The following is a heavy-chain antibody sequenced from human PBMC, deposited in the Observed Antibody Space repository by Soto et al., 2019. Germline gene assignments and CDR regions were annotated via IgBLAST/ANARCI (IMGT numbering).Heavy chain of an antibody. J-gene: IGHJ5*02. CDR1: GGSFSGYY. V-gene: IGHV4-34*01. CDR3: ARSERYSGYDRGNWFDP. Sequence: TLSLTCGVYGGSFSGYYWSWIRQPPGKGLEWIGEINHSGSTNYNPSLKSRVTISVDTSKNQFSLKLSSVTAADTAVYYCARSERYSGYDRGNWFDPWGQGTLVTVSS. D-gene: IGHD5-12*01. CDR2: INHSGST.